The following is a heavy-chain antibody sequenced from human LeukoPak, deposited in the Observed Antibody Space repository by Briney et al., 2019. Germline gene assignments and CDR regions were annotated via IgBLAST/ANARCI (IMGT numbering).Heavy chain of an antibody. CDR1: GFIFSNYA. J-gene: IGHJ4*02. CDR2: ISSRGDST. V-gene: IGHV3-23*01. CDR3: VKGPRPDITVAHTVEN. D-gene: IGHD6-19*01. Sequence: GGSLILSCAASGFIFSNYAMSWVCQVPGRGLEWVSTISSRGDSTYVADSVKGRFTISRDNSKNSLYLQMNTVRAEDTAVYYCVKGPRPDITVAHTVENWGQGTLVTVSS.